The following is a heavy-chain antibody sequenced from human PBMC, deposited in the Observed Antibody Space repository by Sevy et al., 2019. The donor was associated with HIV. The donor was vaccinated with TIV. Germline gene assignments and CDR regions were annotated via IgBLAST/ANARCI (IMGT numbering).Heavy chain of an antibody. D-gene: IGHD3-22*01. CDR2: IYYSGST. CDR1: GGSISDYY. CDR3: ARVNYGSSGYYPTDYGMDV. Sequence: SETLSLTCIVSGGSISDYYWSWIRQPPGKGPEWIGYIYYSGSTKYNPSLKSRVTISVDTSKNQFSLKLSSVTAADTAVYYCARVNYGSSGYYPTDYGMDVWGQGTTVTVSS. V-gene: IGHV4-59*01. J-gene: IGHJ6*02.